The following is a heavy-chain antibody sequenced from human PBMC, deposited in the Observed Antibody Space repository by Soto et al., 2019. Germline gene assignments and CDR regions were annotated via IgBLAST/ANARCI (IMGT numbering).Heavy chain of an antibody. V-gene: IGHV3-30*18. CDR2: ISYDGSNK. J-gene: IGHJ1*01. CDR3: AKERYSSRWYGGLGLEYFQH. Sequence: QVQLVESGGGVVQPGRSLRLSCAASGFTFSSYGMHWVRQAPGKGLEWVAVISYDGSNKYYADSVKGRFTISRDNSKNALYLQMNSLRAEDTAVYYCAKERYSSRWYGGLGLEYFQHWGQGTLVTVSS. D-gene: IGHD6-13*01. CDR1: GFTFSSYG.